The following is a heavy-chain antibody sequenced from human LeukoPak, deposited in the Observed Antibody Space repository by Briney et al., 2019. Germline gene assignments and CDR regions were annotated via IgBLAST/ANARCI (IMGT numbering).Heavy chain of an antibody. J-gene: IGHJ4*02. D-gene: IGHD6-13*01. Sequence: HPGGSLRLSCAASGFTFSSYEMNWVRQAPGKGLEWVSYISSSGRTIYYADSVKGRFTISRDNAKNSLYLQMNSLRAEDTAVYYCATSDSSSWYSIDYWGQGTLVTVSS. CDR1: GFTFSSYE. V-gene: IGHV3-48*03. CDR3: ATSDSSSWYSIDY. CDR2: ISSSGRTI.